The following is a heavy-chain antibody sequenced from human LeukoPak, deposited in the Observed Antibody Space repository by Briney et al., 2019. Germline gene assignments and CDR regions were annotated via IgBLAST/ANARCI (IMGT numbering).Heavy chain of an antibody. V-gene: IGHV3-30*04. Sequence: SGGSLRLSCAASGFTFSSYAMHWVRQAPGKGLEWVAVMSFDGRNKYCADSVKGRFTISRDNSRNTLYLQMNSLRAEDTAAYYCARDRTLDYWGQGTLVTVSS. D-gene: IGHD1-7*01. CDR3: ARDRTLDY. CDR1: GFTFSSYA. CDR2: MSFDGRNK. J-gene: IGHJ4*02.